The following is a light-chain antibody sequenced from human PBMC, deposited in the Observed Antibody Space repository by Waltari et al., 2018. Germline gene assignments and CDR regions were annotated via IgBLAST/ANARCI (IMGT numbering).Light chain of an antibody. CDR1: SSYFGYYNF. CDR2: DVT. CDR3: CSYAGSHTWV. Sequence: QSALTQPRPVSGSPGQSVTISCPGTSSYFGYYNFVPWYQHHPGKAPQLMIYDVTKRPSGVPDRFSGSKSGNTASLTISGLQAEDEADYYCCSYAGSHTWVFGGGTKLTVL. V-gene: IGLV2-11*01. J-gene: IGLJ3*02.